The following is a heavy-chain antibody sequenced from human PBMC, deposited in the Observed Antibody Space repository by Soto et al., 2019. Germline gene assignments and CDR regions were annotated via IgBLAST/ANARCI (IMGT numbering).Heavy chain of an antibody. CDR2: INHSGST. CDR1: GWSFSGYY. D-gene: IGHD3-3*01. Sequence: TLSLTCAVYGWSFSGYYWSWIRQPPGKGLEWIGEINHSGSTNYNPSLKSRVTISVDTSKNQFSLKLSSVTAADTAVYYCARGNRFLEWLLWAPNWFDPWGQGTLVTVPQ. CDR3: ARGNRFLEWLLWAPNWFDP. J-gene: IGHJ5*02. V-gene: IGHV4-34*01.